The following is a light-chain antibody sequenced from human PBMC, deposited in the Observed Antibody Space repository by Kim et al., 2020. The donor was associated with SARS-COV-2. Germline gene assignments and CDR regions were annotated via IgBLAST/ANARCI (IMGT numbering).Light chain of an antibody. V-gene: IGKV1-5*01. Sequence: SESVGGRVTITCRASESVGSWLAWYQQKPGTAPKLLIYDTSTLQSGVPSRFSGSGTGTFFTLAISSLQPGDFATYYCQQYQASPYTFGQGTKLEI. J-gene: IGKJ2*01. CDR1: ESVGSW. CDR2: DTS. CDR3: QQYQASPYT.